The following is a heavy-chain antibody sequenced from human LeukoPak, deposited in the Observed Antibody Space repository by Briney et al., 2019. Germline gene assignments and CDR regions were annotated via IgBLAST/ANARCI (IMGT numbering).Heavy chain of an antibody. CDR3: ARIGGPFYFDY. J-gene: IGHJ4*02. D-gene: IGHD2-15*01. Sequence: SQTLSLTCTVSGGSISSGGYYWSWIRQPPGKGLEWIGYIYHSGSTYYNPSLKSRVTISVDRSKNQFSLKLSSVTAADTAVYYCARIGGPFYFDYWGQGTLVTVSS. CDR2: IYHSGST. V-gene: IGHV4-30-2*01. CDR1: GGSISSGGYY.